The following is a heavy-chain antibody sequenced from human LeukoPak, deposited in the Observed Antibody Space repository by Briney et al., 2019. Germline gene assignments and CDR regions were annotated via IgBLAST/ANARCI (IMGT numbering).Heavy chain of an antibody. J-gene: IGHJ5*02. V-gene: IGHV4-4*07. Sequence: SETLSLTCTVSGGSISSYYWSWIRQPAGKGLEWIGRIYTSGSTNYNPSLKSRVTISVDTSKNQFSLKLSSVTAADTAVYYCARGVAVAGNDKVDWFDPWGQGTLVTVSS. D-gene: IGHD6-19*01. CDR2: IYTSGST. CDR3: ARGVAVAGNDKVDWFDP. CDR1: GGSISSYY.